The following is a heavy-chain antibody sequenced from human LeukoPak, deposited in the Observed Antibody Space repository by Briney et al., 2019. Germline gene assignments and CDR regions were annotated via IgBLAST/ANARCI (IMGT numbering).Heavy chain of an antibody. CDR3: ARSIAVAVDALDI. J-gene: IGHJ3*02. V-gene: IGHV5-51*01. D-gene: IGHD6-19*01. Sequence: GESLKISCKGSGYSFTSYWIGWVRQMPGKGLEWMGIIYPGDSDTRYSPSFQGQVTISADKSISTAYLQWSSLKASDTAMYYCARSIAVAVDALDIWGQGTMVTVSS. CDR1: GYSFTSYW. CDR2: IYPGDSDT.